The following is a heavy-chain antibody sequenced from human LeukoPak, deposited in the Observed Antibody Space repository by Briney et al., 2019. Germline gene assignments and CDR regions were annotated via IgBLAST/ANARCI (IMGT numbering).Heavy chain of an antibody. J-gene: IGHJ4*02. D-gene: IGHD3-22*01. V-gene: IGHV3-23*01. Sequence: GGSLRLSCAASGFTFSSYAMSWVRQAPGKGLEWVPAISGSGGSTYYADSVKGRFTISRDNSKNTLYLQMNSLRAEDTAVYYCAKGAYDSSGYYPPYFDYWGQGTLVTVSS. CDR3: AKGAYDSSGYYPPYFDY. CDR1: GFTFSSYA. CDR2: ISGSGGST.